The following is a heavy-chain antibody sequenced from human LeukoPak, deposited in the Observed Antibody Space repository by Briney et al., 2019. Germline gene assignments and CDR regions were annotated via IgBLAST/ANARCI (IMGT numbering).Heavy chain of an antibody. V-gene: IGHV3-64*01. D-gene: IGHD3-22*01. CDR1: GFTFSSYA. J-gene: IGHJ4*02. CDR3: ARVPPRNYYDSSGYCDY. CDR2: ISSNGGST. Sequence: GGSLRLSCAASGFTFSSYAMHWVRQAPGKGLAYVSAISSNGGSTYYANSVKGRFTISRDNSKNTLYLQMGSLRAEDMAVYYCARVPPRNYYDSSGYCDYWGQGTLVTVSS.